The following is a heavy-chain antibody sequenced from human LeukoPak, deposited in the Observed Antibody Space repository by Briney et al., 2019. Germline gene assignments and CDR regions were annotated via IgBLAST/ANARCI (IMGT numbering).Heavy chain of an antibody. Sequence: PGASLRLSCAASGITFSRYAMSWVRQAPGKGLEWVSVISDSGADTYYTDSVKGRVTISRDSSKNTLYLQMNSLRAEDTAVYYCAKMGWTAYDYTNYWGQGTLVTVSS. J-gene: IGHJ4*02. CDR3: AKMGWTAYDYTNY. V-gene: IGHV3-23*01. CDR2: ISDSGADT. CDR1: GITFSRYA. D-gene: IGHD5-12*01.